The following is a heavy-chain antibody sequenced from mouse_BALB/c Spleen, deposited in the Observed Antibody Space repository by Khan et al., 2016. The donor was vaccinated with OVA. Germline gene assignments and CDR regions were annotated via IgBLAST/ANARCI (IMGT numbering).Heavy chain of an antibody. CDR2: ISYSGRA. J-gene: IGHJ1*01. D-gene: IGHD1-1*01. CDR1: GYSITSDYA. V-gene: IGHV3-2*02. CDR3: PRRYYYGQWYFDV. Sequence: EVQLQESGPGLVKPSQSLSLTCTVTGYSITSDYAWNWIRQFPVNKLEWMAYISYSGRARSNPALNSRISITRDKSKNQFFLQLNSVTTEDTATYYCPRRYYYGQWYFDVWGAGTTVTVSS.